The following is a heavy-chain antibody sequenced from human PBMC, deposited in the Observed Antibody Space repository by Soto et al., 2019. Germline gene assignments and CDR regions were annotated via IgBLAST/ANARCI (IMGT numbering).Heavy chain of an antibody. J-gene: IGHJ4*02. D-gene: IGHD6-13*01. CDR1: GFTFTDYA. V-gene: IGHV3-23*01. CDR3: ARGSSGYISSWYYFDY. Sequence: GGSLRLSCAASGFTFTDYALSWVRQAPGKGLECVATISGIGGSTYLADSVKGRLSISRDNSKNTVSLLMNSLRAEDTAVYFCARGSSGYISSWYYFDYWGRGTLVTVSS. CDR2: ISGIGGST.